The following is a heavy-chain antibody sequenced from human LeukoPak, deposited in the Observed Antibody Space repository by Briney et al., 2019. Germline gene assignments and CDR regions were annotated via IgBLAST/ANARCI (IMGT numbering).Heavy chain of an antibody. V-gene: IGHV3-30*04. CDR3: ARGRLFTSSPAPAPFDY. J-gene: IGHJ4*02. CDR1: GFTFSDYA. CDR2: ISFDGADK. D-gene: IGHD2-2*01. Sequence: GSLRLSCAASGFTFSDYAMHWVRQAPGRGLEWVAVISFDGADKYHAESGKGRFTISRDNSKNTVYLQMNSLGAEDTAVYYRARGRLFTSSPAPAPFDYWGQGTLVTVSS.